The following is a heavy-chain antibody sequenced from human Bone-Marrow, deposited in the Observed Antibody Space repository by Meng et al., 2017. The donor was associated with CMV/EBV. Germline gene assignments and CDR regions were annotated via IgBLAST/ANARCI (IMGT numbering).Heavy chain of an antibody. J-gene: IGHJ4*02. D-gene: IGHD5-18*01. CDR3: ARGSWLQLWLQDY. CDR2: INHSGST. CDR1: GGSFSGYY. Sequence: QVQLKQWGAGLLKPSETLSLTCAVYGGSFSGYYWSWIRQPPGKGLEWIGEINHSGSTNYNPSLKSRVTISVDTSKNQFSLKLSSVTAADTAVYYCARGSWLQLWLQDYWGQGTLVTVSS. V-gene: IGHV4-34*01.